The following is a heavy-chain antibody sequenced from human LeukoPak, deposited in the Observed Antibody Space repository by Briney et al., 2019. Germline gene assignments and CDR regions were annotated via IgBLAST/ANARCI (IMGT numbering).Heavy chain of an antibody. Sequence: GASVKVSCEASGGTFSSYAISWVRQAPGQGLEWMGGIIPIFGTANYAQKFQGRVTITADESTSTAYMELSSLRSEDTAVYYCARGGYCSSTSCPGSGYYYYGMDVWGKGTTVTVSS. J-gene: IGHJ6*04. CDR2: IIPIFGTA. CDR1: GGTFSSYA. V-gene: IGHV1-69*13. D-gene: IGHD2-2*01. CDR3: ARGGYCSSTSCPGSGYYYYGMDV.